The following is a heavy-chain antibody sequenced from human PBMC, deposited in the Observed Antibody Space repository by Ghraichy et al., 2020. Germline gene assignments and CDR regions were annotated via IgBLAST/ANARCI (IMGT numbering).Heavy chain of an antibody. CDR1: GFTFSSYA. D-gene: IGHD3-3*01. Sequence: GGSLRLSCAASGFTFSSYAMSWVRQAPGKGLEWVSAISGSGGSAYYADSVKGRFTISRDNSKNTLYLQMNSLRAEDTAVYYCAKDRHYDFWSGSYGGVHFDYWGQGTLVTVSS. CDR2: ISGSGGSA. J-gene: IGHJ4*02. CDR3: AKDRHYDFWSGSYGGVHFDY. V-gene: IGHV3-23*01.